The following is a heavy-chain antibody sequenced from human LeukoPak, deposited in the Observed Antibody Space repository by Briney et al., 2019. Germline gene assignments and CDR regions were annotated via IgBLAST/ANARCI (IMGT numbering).Heavy chain of an antibody. CDR3: AGPYKGAFDI. CDR2: ISAYNGNT. CDR1: GGTFSSYT. Sequence: ASVKVSCKASGGTFSSYTISWVRQAPGQGLEWMGWISAYNGNTNYAQKLQGRVTMTTDTSTSTAYMELRSLRSDDTAVYYCAGPYKGAFDIWGQGTMVTVSS. D-gene: IGHD1-14*01. J-gene: IGHJ3*02. V-gene: IGHV1-18*01.